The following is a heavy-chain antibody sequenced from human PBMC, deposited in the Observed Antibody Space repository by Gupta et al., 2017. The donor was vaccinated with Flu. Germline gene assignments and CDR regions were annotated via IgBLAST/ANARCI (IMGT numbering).Heavy chain of an antibody. Sequence: VQLLESGGGLVQPGGSLRLSCAPSDFTFSNFAMSWVRQAPGKGLEWVSAMSGSGRATFYADSVKGRFTISRDKSQNALYLQMNSLRAEDTAVYYCARGQGVYWYFDLWGRGTLVTVSP. V-gene: IGHV3-23*01. CDR1: DFTFSNFA. CDR2: MSGSGRAT. D-gene: IGHD3-10*01. J-gene: IGHJ2*01. CDR3: ARGQGVYWYFDL.